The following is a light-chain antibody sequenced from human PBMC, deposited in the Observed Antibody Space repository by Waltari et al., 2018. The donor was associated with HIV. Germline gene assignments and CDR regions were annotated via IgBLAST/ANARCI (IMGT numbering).Light chain of an antibody. J-gene: IGLJ2*01. V-gene: IGLV3-9*01. CDR2: RDN. CDR1: NIGRQN. CDR3: QVWDSSTV. Sequence: SYELTQPLSVSVALGQTARITCGGTNIGRQNVHWYQQKPGQAAVLVIYRDNNRPSGIPERFSGSNSGNTATLTISRAQAGDEADYYCQVWDSSTVFGGGTKLTVL.